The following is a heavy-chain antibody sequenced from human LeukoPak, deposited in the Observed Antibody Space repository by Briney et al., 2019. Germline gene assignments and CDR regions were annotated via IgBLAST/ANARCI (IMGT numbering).Heavy chain of an antibody. V-gene: IGHV4-39*07. D-gene: IGHD5-12*01. J-gene: IGHJ4*02. CDR2: IYYDRST. Sequence: SETLSLTCTVSGGSITTNNYYWGWIRQPPGKGLEFIGTIYYDRSTSYNPSLMSRVTISLDTSKNQFSLMLTSVTAADTAVYYCARDSGQYKGCDWSHWGQGTLVTVSS. CDR1: GGSITTNNYY. CDR3: ARDSGQYKGCDWSH.